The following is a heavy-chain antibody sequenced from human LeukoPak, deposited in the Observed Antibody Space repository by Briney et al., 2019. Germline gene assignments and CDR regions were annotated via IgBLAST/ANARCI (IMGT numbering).Heavy chain of an antibody. D-gene: IGHD3-3*01. Sequence: TSGTLSLTCAVYGGSFSGYYWSWLRQPPGKGLEWIGEINHSGSTNYNPSLKSRVTISVDTSKNQFSLKLSSVTAADTAVYYCASQMARGYDFWSGYFTGGNYGMDVWGQGTTVTVSS. J-gene: IGHJ6*02. CDR1: GGSFSGYY. CDR3: ASQMARGYDFWSGYFTGGNYGMDV. CDR2: INHSGST. V-gene: IGHV4-34*01.